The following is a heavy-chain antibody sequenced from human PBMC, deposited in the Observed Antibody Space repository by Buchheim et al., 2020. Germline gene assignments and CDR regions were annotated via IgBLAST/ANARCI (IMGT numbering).Heavy chain of an antibody. D-gene: IGHD4-17*01. CDR1: GGTFSSYT. Sequence: VKKPGSSVKVSCKASGGTFSSYTISWVRQAPGQGLEWMGRIIPILGIANYAQKFQGRVTITADKSTSTAYMELSSLRSEDTAVYYCAREFPYGDYGYYYYGMDVWGQGTT. J-gene: IGHJ6*02. CDR2: IIPILGIA. V-gene: IGHV1-69*04. CDR3: AREFPYGDYGYYYYGMDV.